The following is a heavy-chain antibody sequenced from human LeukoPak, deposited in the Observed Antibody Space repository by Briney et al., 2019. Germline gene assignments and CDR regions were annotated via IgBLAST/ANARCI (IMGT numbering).Heavy chain of an antibody. CDR3: ARTTYDSSDY. J-gene: IGHJ4*02. V-gene: IGHV4-59*01. CDR2: IYYSGST. Sequence: PSETLSLTCTVSGGSISSYYWSWIRQPPGKGLEWIGYIYYSGSTNYNPSLKSRVIISVDTSKNQFSLKLSSVTAADTAVYYCARTTYDSSDYWGQGTLVTVSS. D-gene: IGHD5-12*01. CDR1: GGSISSYY.